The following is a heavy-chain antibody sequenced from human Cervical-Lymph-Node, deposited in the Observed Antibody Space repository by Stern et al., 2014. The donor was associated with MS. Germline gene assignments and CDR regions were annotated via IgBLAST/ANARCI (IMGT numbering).Heavy chain of an antibody. J-gene: IGHJ4*02. V-gene: IGHV3-11*06. CDR2: ISSSSSYT. CDR1: GFTFSDYY. Sequence: VPLVESGGGLVKPGGSLRLSCAASGFTFSDYYMSWIRQAPGTGLERVSYISSSSSYTNYADSVKGRFTISRDNAKNSLYLQMNSLRAEDTAVYYCARDQMDYGDEGGFDYWGQGTLVTVSS. CDR3: ARDQMDYGDEGGFDY. D-gene: IGHD4-17*01.